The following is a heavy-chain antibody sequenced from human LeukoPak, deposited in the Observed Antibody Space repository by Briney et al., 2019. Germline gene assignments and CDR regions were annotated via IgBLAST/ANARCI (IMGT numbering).Heavy chain of an antibody. D-gene: IGHD4-11*01. V-gene: IGHV3-53*01. CDR1: GFTVSSNY. CDR3: ARDSIMSTVTTDY. J-gene: IGHJ4*02. CDR2: MYSGGST. Sequence: PGGSLRLSCAASGFTVSSNYMSWVRQAPRQGLERVSVMYSGGSTYYADSVKGRFTISRDNSKNTLYLHMNSLRAEDTAVYYCARDSIMSTVTTDYWAQGTLVTVSS.